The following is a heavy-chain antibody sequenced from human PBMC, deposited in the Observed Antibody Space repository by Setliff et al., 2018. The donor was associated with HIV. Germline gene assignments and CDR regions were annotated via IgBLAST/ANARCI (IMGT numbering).Heavy chain of an antibody. J-gene: IGHJ3*02. V-gene: IGHV1-18*01. D-gene: IGHD2-2*01. Sequence: ASVKVSCKASGYTFTTYGISWVRQAPGQGLEWMGWISGDNTKRDYAQKFQGRVTMTTDTSTSTADMELRSLRSDDTAVYYCARTCGSNNSYAYEGAFDIWGQGTMGTVS. CDR1: GYTFTTYG. CDR3: ARTCGSNNSYAYEGAFDI. CDR2: ISGDNTKR.